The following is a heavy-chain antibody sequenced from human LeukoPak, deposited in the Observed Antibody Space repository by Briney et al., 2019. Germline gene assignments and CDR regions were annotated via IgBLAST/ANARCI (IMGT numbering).Heavy chain of an antibody. J-gene: IGHJ4*02. D-gene: IGHD4-23*01. V-gene: IGHV3-23*01. Sequence: PGGSLRLSCAASGFTFSSYAMSWVRQAPGKGLEWVSAISGSGGSTYYADSVKGRFTISRDNSKNTLYLQMNSLRAEDTAVYYCARDKSQITTVVTFLDYWGQGTLVTVSS. CDR3: ARDKSQITTVVTFLDY. CDR1: GFTFSSYA. CDR2: ISGSGGST.